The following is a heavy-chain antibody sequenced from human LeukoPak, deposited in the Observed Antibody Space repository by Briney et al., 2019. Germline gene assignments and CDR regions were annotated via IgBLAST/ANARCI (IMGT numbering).Heavy chain of an antibody. CDR2: INPNSGGT. J-gene: IGHJ4*02. D-gene: IGHD5-18*01. CDR1: GYTFTGYY. V-gene: IGHV1-2*02. Sequence: ASVKVSCKASGYTFTGYYMHWVRQAPGQGLEWMGWINPNSGGTNYAQKLQGRVTMTTDTSTSTAYMELRSLRSDDTAVHYCARDTAMVFFDYWGQGTLVTVSS. CDR3: ARDTAMVFFDY.